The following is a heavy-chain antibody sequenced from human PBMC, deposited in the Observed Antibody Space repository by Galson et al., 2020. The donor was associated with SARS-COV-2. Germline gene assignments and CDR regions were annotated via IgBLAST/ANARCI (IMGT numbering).Heavy chain of an antibody. V-gene: IGHV1-2*02. J-gene: IGHJ4*02. CDR1: GYRFTDYY. D-gene: IGHD3-10*01. Sequence: ASVKVSCKASGYRFTDYYMHWVRQAPGQGLEWMGWINPNSGGAISAQTFQGRLTLTTDTSITTAYLQLSSLTSADMAVYYCARVYYGDKVAYWGQGTLVTVSS. CDR2: INPNSGGA. CDR3: ARVYYGDKVAY.